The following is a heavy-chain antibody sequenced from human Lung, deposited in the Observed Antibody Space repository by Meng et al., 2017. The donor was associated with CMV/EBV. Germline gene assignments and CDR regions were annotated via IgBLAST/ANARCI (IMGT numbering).Heavy chain of an antibody. CDR3: TRGFLEGY. D-gene: IGHD3-3*01. V-gene: IGHV3-74*01. J-gene: IGHJ4*02. Sequence: RLSCAASGFTFSTNWMHWVRQAPGKGLVWVSRINRGGSVTGYADSVKGRFTISRDNAKNTLYLQMNSLRAEDTAVYYCTRGFLEGYWGQGTLVTVSS. CDR2: INRGGSVT. CDR1: GFTFSTNW.